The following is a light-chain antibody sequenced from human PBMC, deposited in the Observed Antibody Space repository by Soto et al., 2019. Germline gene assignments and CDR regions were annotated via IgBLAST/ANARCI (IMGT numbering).Light chain of an antibody. J-gene: IGKJ1*01. CDR3: LQDYNYPRT. CDR2: AAS. Sequence: IQTTQSPSSLSASVGDRVTITCRASQGIRNDLGWYQQKPGKAPKLLIYAASSLQSGIPSRFSGSGSRTDFTLTISSLQPEDFATYYCLQDYNYPRTFGQGTKVDIK. CDR1: QGIRND. V-gene: IGKV1-6*01.